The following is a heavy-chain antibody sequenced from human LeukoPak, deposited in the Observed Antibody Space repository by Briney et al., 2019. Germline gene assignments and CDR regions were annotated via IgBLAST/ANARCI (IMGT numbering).Heavy chain of an antibody. J-gene: IGHJ4*02. Sequence: PGTLSLTCAVSGGTISRSNWWSWVRQPPGKGPEGIGYIYYSGSTYYNPSLKSRATISVDRSKNQFSLKLSSVAAADTAVYFCARYYGSGSYFDYWGQGTLVTVSS. CDR1: GGTISRSNW. D-gene: IGHD3-10*01. CDR2: IYYSGST. V-gene: IGHV4-4*01. CDR3: ARYYGSGSYFDY.